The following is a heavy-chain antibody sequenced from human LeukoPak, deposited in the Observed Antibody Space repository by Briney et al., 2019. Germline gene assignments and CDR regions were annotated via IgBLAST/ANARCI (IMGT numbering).Heavy chain of an antibody. Sequence: SETLSLTCTVSGGSISNYYWTWIRQPPGKGLEWIGYIYYSGSSNYNPSLESRITTSIDTSKNQFSLKLSSVTAAGTAVYYCASGYGYVDSWGQGTLVTVSS. CDR1: GGSISNYY. J-gene: IGHJ4*02. CDR3: ASGYGYVDS. D-gene: IGHD5-18*01. CDR2: IYYSGSS. V-gene: IGHV4-59*01.